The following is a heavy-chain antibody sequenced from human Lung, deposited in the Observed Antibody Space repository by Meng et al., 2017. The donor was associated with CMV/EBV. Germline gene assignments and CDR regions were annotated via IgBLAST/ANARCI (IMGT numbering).Heavy chain of an antibody. V-gene: IGHV1-18*01. D-gene: IGHD6-19*01. Sequence: QLRLGRSGHEVKKHGAPVRVSCKASGYTFTHHGISWIRQAPGQGLEWMGWISCYNGDTNYAQKFQGRVTMTTDTSTSTAYMDLRSLRSDDTAVYYCARDPSNTSGRYAYFDYWGQGTLVTVSS. CDR2: ISCYNGDT. CDR1: GYTFTHHG. CDR3: ARDPSNTSGRYAYFDY. J-gene: IGHJ4*02.